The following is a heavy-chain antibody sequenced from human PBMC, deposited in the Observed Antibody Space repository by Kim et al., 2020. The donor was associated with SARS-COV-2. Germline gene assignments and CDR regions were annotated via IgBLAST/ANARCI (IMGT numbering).Heavy chain of an antibody. V-gene: IGHV3-33*01. CDR3: ARDKAVTTPGTFDY. D-gene: IGHD4-17*01. CDR1: GFTFSSYG. CDR2: IWYDGSNK. J-gene: IGHJ4*02. Sequence: GGSLRLSCAASGFTFSSYGMHCVRQAPGKGLEWVAVIWYDGSNKYYADSVKGLFTISRDNSKNTLYLQMNSLRAEDTAVYYCARDKAVTTPGTFDYWGQGTLVTGSS.